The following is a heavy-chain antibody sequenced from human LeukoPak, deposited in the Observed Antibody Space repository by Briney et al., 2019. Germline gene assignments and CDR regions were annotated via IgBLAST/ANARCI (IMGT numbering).Heavy chain of an antibody. D-gene: IGHD2-15*01. CDR2: IYYSGST. Sequence: SETLSLTCTVSGGSISSYYWSWIRQPPGKGLEWIGYIYYSGSTNYNPSLKSRVTISVDTSKNQFSLKLSSVTAADTAVYYCARWRSGGSADYWGQGTLVTVSS. J-gene: IGHJ4*02. V-gene: IGHV4-59*08. CDR1: GGSISSYY. CDR3: ARWRSGGSADY.